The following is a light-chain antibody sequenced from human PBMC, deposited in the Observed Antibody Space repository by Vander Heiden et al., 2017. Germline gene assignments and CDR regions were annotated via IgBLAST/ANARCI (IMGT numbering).Light chain of an antibody. Sequence: DIQMTQSPSSLSASVGDRVTTTCRASQDISINLAWFQQKPGKAPKTLIYGASGLQGGVPSRFSGSGSGTDFTLTISSLQPEDFATYYCQQYNSYPRTFGQGTKLDIK. CDR2: GAS. V-gene: IGKV1-16*01. CDR3: QQYNSYPRT. J-gene: IGKJ2*01. CDR1: QDISIN.